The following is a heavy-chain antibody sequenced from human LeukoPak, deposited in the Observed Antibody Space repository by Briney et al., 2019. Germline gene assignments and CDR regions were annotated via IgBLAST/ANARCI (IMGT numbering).Heavy chain of an antibody. CDR1: SGSISSYY. CDR2: IYSSGST. J-gene: IGHJ4*02. CDR3: GRQIAVACKAGFDY. D-gene: IGHD6-19*01. Sequence: SETLSLTCTVSSGSISSYYWSWIRQPAGKGLEWIGRIYSSGSTNYNPSLKSRVTMSVDTSKNQFSLRMSSLTAADTAVYYCGRQIAVACKAGFDYWGQGTPVTVSS. V-gene: IGHV4-4*07.